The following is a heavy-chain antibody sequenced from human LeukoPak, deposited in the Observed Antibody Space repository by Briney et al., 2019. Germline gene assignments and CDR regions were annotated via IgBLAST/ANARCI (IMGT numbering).Heavy chain of an antibody. CDR3: AEIKQLVVFGWFDP. CDR2: ISGSGGST. D-gene: IGHD6-6*01. CDR1: GFTFRNYW. Sequence: PGGSLRLSCAASGFTFRNYWMSWVRQAPGKGLEWVSAISGSGGSTYYADSVKGRFTISRDNSKNTLYLQMNSLRAEDTAVYYCAEIKQLVVFGWFDPWGQGTLVTVSS. V-gene: IGHV3-23*01. J-gene: IGHJ5*02.